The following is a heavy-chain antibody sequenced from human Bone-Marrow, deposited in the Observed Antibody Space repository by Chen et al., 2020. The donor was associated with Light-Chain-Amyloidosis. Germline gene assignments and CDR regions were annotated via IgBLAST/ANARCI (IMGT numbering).Heavy chain of an antibody. CDR1: GFSFSGHV. CDR2: VWNDGSVK. J-gene: IGHJ4*02. V-gene: IGHV3-33*01. CDR3: ARYHLGSYLKDPFDS. D-gene: IGHD3-10*01. Sequence: VQLVESGGGLVQPGGSLRLSCAESGFSFSGHVMHWVRQAPGKGLEWVAVVWNDGSVKYYADSVEGRFSVSRDNPNNILYLQMDSLRVEDTGIYYCARYHLGSYLKDPFDSWGQGTRVTVSS.